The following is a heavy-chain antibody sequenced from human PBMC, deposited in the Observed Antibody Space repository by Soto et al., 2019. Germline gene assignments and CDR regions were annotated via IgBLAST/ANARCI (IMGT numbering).Heavy chain of an antibody. D-gene: IGHD3-10*01. V-gene: IGHV3-13*01. CDR1: GFTFSSYD. CDR3: ARATYYYGSGRYLYYFDY. J-gene: IGHJ4*02. Sequence: EVQLVESGGGLVQPGGSLRLSCAASGFTFSSYDMHWVRQATGKGLEWVSAIGTAGDTYYPGSVKGRFTISRENAKNSLYLQMNSLRAGDTAVYYCARATYYYGSGRYLYYFDYWGQGTLVTVSS. CDR2: IGTAGDT.